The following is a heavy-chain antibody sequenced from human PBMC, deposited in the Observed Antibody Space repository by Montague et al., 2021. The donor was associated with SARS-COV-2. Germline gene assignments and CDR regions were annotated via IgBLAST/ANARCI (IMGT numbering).Heavy chain of an antibody. Sequence: SLRLYCAASGFTFSNYAMSWVRQAPGKGLEWVSIIRASGPTTFYADSVKGRLTISRDNSKNMLYLQMSGLRPDDTAVYFCAKSLGTYRDNGRCHFDCWGQGTLVTVSS. V-gene: IGHV3-23*01. D-gene: IGHD2-15*01. CDR2: IRASGPTT. CDR1: GFTFSNYA. J-gene: IGHJ4*02. CDR3: AKSLGTYRDNGRCHFDC.